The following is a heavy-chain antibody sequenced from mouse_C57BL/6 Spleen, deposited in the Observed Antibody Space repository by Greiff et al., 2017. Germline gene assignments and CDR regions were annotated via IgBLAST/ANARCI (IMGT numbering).Heavy chain of an antibody. CDR3: ARDYYDYDEGYFDV. Sequence: EVKLMESEGGLVQPGSSMKLSCTASGFTFSDYYMAWVRQVPEKGLEWVANINYDGSSTYYLDSLKSRFIISRDNAKNILYLQMSSLKSEDTATYYCARDYYDYDEGYFDVWGTGTTVTVSS. CDR1: GFTFSDYY. V-gene: IGHV5-16*01. D-gene: IGHD2-4*01. J-gene: IGHJ1*03. CDR2: INYDGSST.